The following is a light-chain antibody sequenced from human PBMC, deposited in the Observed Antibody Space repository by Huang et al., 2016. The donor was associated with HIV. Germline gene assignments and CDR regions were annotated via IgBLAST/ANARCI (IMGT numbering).Light chain of an antibody. CDR2: QVS. J-gene: IGKJ1*01. Sequence: DVVMTQVPLSLTVTLGQPASIFCKSSQSLVSSFGDTHLNWFQQRPGQSPRRLMDQVSKRESGVPDRFSGSGSGNYFALRISRVEAEDVATYYCMQGTHWPGTFGQGTKLEI. CDR3: MQGTHWPGT. CDR1: QSLVSSFGDTH. V-gene: IGKV2-30*01.